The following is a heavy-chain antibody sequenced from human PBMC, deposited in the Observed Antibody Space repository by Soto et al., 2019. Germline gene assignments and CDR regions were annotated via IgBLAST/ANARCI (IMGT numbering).Heavy chain of an antibody. V-gene: IGHV1-69*01. J-gene: IGHJ4*02. Sequence: QVQLVQSGAEVRKPGSSVKVSCKASAGTFSRHAIIWVRQAPGQALEWMGGIIPIFGTANHAQKLQGRVTIIADESTSTVYMEWSSLRSEDTAMYYCARGWGYDSNDYYYAYWGQGTLVIVSS. CDR3: ARGWGYDSNDYYYAY. CDR1: AGTFSRHA. D-gene: IGHD3-22*01. CDR2: IIPIFGTA.